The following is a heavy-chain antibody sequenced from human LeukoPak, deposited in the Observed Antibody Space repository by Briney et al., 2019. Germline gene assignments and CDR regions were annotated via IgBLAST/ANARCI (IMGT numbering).Heavy chain of an antibody. J-gene: IGHJ3*02. Sequence: SETLSLTCAVYGGSLSDHYWSWIRQSPGKGLEWIGEISHSGSTNYNPSLKSRVTISADTSKNQFSLKLNSMTAADTAVYYCAREYTTSSTAFDIWGQGTWVTVSS. D-gene: IGHD6-6*01. V-gene: IGHV4-34*01. CDR2: ISHSGST. CDR1: GGSLSDHY. CDR3: AREYTTSSTAFDI.